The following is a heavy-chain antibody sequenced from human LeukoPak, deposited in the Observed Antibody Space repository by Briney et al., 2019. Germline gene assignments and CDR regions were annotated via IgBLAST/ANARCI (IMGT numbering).Heavy chain of an antibody. V-gene: IGHV4-38-2*01. J-gene: IGHJ6*03. CDR2: IYHSGST. Sequence: SETLPLTCAVSGYSISSGYYWGWIRQPPGKGLEWIGSIYHSGSTYYNPSLKSRVTISVDTSKNQFSLKLSSVTAADTAVYYCARAPGYYYMDVWGKGTTVTVSS. D-gene: IGHD3-10*01. CDR1: GYSISSGYY. CDR3: ARAPGYYYMDV.